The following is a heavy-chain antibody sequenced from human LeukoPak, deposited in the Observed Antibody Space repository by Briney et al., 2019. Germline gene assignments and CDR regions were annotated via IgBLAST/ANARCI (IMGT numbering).Heavy chain of an antibody. V-gene: IGHV1-3*01. D-gene: IGHD1-26*01. CDR2: INAGNGNT. CDR1: GYTFTSYA. Sequence: ASVKVSCKASGYTFTSYAMHWVRQAPGQRLEWMGWINAGNGNTKYSQKFQGRVTITRDTSASTAYMELSSLRSEDTAVYYCARDPLYSGSYYGLDYWGQGTLVTVSS. CDR3: ARDPLYSGSYYGLDY. J-gene: IGHJ4*02.